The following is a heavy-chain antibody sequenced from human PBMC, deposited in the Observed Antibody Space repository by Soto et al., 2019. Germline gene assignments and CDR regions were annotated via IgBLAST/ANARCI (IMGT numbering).Heavy chain of an antibody. CDR2: ISSSSSYI. Sequence: GGSLRLSCAASGFTFSSYSMNWVRQAPGKGLEWVSSISSSSSYIYYADSVKGRFTISRDNAKNSLYLQMNSLRAEDTAVYYCARGLEYYFKPGVFDIWGQGTMVTVSS. J-gene: IGHJ3*02. V-gene: IGHV3-21*01. CDR3: ARGLEYYFKPGVFDI. D-gene: IGHD1-26*01. CDR1: GFTFSSYS.